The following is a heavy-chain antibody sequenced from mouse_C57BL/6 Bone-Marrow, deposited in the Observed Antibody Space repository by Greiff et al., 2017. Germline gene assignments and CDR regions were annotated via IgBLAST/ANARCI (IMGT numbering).Heavy chain of an antibody. CDR2: IYPGRGNT. CDR3: ASYYGSSYGYFDV. V-gene: IGHV1-76*01. J-gene: IGHJ1*03. CDR1: GYTFTDYY. D-gene: IGHD1-1*01. Sequence: VQLVESGAELVRPGASVKLSCKASGYTFTDYYINWVKQRPGQGLEWIARIYPGRGNTYYNEKFKGKATLTAEKSSSTAYMQLSSLTSEDSAVYFCASYYGSSYGYFDVWGTGTTVTVSS.